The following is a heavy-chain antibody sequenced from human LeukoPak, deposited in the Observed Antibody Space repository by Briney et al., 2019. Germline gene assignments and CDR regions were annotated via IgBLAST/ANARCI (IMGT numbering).Heavy chain of an antibody. Sequence: SETLSLTCTVSGGSISSYYWSWIRQPPGKGLEWIGYIYYSGSTNYNPSLKSRVTISVDTSKNQFSLKLSSVTAADTAVYYCARDRIAVAGVHFDPWGQGTLVTVSS. J-gene: IGHJ5*02. CDR1: GGSISSYY. CDR2: IYYSGST. CDR3: ARDRIAVAGVHFDP. D-gene: IGHD6-19*01. V-gene: IGHV4-59*01.